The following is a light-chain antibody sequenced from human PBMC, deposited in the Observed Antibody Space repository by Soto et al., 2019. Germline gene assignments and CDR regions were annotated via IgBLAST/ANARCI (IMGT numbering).Light chain of an antibody. CDR2: SVS. V-gene: IGLV2-11*01. CDR3: CSYAGSYTYV. J-gene: IGLJ1*01. CDR1: SSDVGGHNY. Sequence: LAQPRSVSGSPGQSVTISCTGTSSDVGGHNYVSWYQQYPGKAPKLLLSSVSKRPPGVPDRFSGSKSGNTASLTISGLQAEDEADYYCCSYAGSYTYVFGTGTKVTVL.